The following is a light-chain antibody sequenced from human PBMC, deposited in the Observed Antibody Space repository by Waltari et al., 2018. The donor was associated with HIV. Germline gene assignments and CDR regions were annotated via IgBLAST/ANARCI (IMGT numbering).Light chain of an antibody. CDR2: GAS. J-gene: IGKJ1*01. CDR3: QQYGSSPLT. Sequence: EIVLTQSPGTLSLSPGERATLSCRASQSVSSSYLAWYQHKPGQAPRLLIYGASSRATGIPDRFRGSGSGTDFTLTITRLEPEDFAVYYCQQYGSSPLTFGQGTKVEIK. CDR1: QSVSSSY. V-gene: IGKV3-20*01.